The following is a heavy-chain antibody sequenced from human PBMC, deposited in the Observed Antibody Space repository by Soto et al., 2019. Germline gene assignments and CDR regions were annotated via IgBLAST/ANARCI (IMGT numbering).Heavy chain of an antibody. CDR1: GDSIKSYA. CDR2: FYNSGTN. CDR3: ARDPGYCTNGVCPIFDF. Sequence: AGTLCLTCTVSGDSIKSYALTWVRQPPGKGLEWIGHFYNSGTNNYSTALKSRVETSIDHSKNQFSLRLNSVTAADTAVYFCARDPGYCTNGVCPIFDFWGQG. D-gene: IGHD2-8*01. J-gene: IGHJ4*02. V-gene: IGHV4-59*01.